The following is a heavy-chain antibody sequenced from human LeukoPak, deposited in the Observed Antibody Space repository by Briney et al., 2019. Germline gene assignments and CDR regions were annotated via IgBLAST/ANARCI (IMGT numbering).Heavy chain of an antibody. J-gene: IGHJ4*02. Sequence: SSETLSLTCTVSGGSISSSSYYWGWIRQPPGKGLEWIGSIYYSGSTYYNPSLKSRVTISVDTSKNQFSLKLSSVTAADTAVYYCARVPAPYYFDYWGQGTLVTVSS. CDR3: ARVPAPYYFDY. V-gene: IGHV4-39*07. CDR1: GGSISSSSYY. CDR2: IYYSGST.